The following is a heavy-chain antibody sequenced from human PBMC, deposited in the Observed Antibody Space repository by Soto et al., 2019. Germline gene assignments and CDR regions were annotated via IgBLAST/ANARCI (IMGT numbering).Heavy chain of an antibody. CDR2: IYHSGST. V-gene: IGHV4-4*02. Sequence: SETLSLTCAVSGGSISSSNWWSWVRQPPGKGLEWIGEIYHSGSTNYNPSLKSRVTISVDKSKTQFSLKLSSVTAADTAVYYCASPTSDSSSSCYEYYDGTAVSGHGTTVPVAS. CDR1: GGSISSSNW. CDR3: ASPTSDSSSSCYEYYDGTAV. J-gene: IGHJ6*02. D-gene: IGHD6-13*01.